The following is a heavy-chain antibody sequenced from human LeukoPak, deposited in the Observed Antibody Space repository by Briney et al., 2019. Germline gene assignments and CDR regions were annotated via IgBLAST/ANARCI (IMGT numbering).Heavy chain of an antibody. CDR1: WFTVSSNY. Sequence: GGSLRLSCAASWFTVSSNYVSWVRQAPGKGLEWVSVIYSGGSTYYADSVKGRFTISRDNSKNTLYLQMNSLRVEDTAVYYCARDLRSRAYWGQGTLVTVSS. CDR2: IYSGGST. J-gene: IGHJ4*02. V-gene: IGHV3-53*01. CDR3: ARDLRSRAY. D-gene: IGHD4-17*01.